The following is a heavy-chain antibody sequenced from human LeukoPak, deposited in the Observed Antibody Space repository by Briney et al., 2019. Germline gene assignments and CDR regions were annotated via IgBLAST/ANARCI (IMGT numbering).Heavy chain of an antibody. Sequence: GGSLRLSCAASGFTFSSYGMNWVRQAPGKGLEWVSSISSSSSYIYYADSVKGRFTISRDNAKNSLYLQMNSLRAEDTAVYYCARERAAADAFDIWGQGTMVTVSS. CDR2: ISSSSSYI. V-gene: IGHV3-21*01. CDR3: ARERAAADAFDI. CDR1: GFTFSSYG. D-gene: IGHD6-13*01. J-gene: IGHJ3*02.